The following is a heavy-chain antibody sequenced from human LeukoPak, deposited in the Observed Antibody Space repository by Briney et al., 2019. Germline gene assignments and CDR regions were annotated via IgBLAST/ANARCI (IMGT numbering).Heavy chain of an antibody. CDR1: GGSFSGYY. J-gene: IGHJ6*02. CDR3: ARGPYYDFWSGYYWGI. CDR2: IYTSGST. Sequence: SETLSLTCAVYGGSFSGYYWSWIRQPAGKGLEWIGRIYTSGSTNYNPSLKSRVTMSVDTSKNQFSLKLSSVTAADTAVYYCARGPYYDFWSGYYWGIWGQGTTVTVSS. V-gene: IGHV4-59*10. D-gene: IGHD3-3*01.